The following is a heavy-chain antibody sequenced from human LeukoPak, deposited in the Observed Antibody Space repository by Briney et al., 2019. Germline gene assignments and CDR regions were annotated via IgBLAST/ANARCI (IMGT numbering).Heavy chain of an antibody. Sequence: ASVKVSCKASGYTFTSYGISWVRQAPGQGLEWMGWISAYNGNTNYAQKPQGRVTMTTDTSTSTAYMELRSLRSDDTAVYYCARDRAYYYGSGPRLDYWGQGTLVTVSS. J-gene: IGHJ4*02. CDR2: ISAYNGNT. D-gene: IGHD3-10*01. V-gene: IGHV1-18*01. CDR3: ARDRAYYYGSGPRLDY. CDR1: GYTFTSYG.